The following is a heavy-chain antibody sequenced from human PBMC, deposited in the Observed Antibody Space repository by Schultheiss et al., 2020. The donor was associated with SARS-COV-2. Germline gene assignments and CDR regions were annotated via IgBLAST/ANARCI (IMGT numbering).Heavy chain of an antibody. D-gene: IGHD2-2*01. CDR2: ISGSGGST. CDR1: GFTFSSNA. V-gene: IGHV3-23*01. J-gene: IGHJ6*02. Sequence: GGSLRLSRAASGFTFSSNAMTWVRQAPGKGLEWVSAISGSGGSTYYADSVKGRFTISRDNAKNSLYLQMNSLRAEDTAVYYCARARSVPQRPKYQLLDYYYYGMDVWGQGTTVTVSS. CDR3: ARARSVPQRPKYQLLDYYYYGMDV.